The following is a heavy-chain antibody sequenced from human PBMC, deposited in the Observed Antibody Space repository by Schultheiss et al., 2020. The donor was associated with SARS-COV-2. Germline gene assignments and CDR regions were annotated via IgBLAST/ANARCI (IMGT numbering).Heavy chain of an antibody. CDR1: GFTFSSYG. CDR3: ARDLGGQLVWGISDYYYGMDV. CDR2: IWYDGSNK. V-gene: IGHV3-33*08. J-gene: IGHJ6*02. Sequence: GESLKISCTASGFTFSSYGMHWVRQAPGKGLEWVAVIWYDGSNKYYADSVKGRFTISRDNAKNSLYLQMNSLRAEDTAVYYCARDLGGQLVWGISDYYYGMDVWGQGTTVTVSS. D-gene: IGHD6-6*01.